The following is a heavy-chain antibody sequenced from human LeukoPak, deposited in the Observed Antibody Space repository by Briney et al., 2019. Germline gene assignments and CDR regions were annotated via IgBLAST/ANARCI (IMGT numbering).Heavy chain of an antibody. Sequence: SVKVSCKASGGTFSSYAISWVRQAPGQGLEWMGGIIPIFGTANYAQKFQGRVTITTDESTSTAYMELRSLTSDDTAVYYCARERNYALDFWGQGTLVTVSS. J-gene: IGHJ4*02. D-gene: IGHD1-7*01. CDR3: ARERNYALDF. CDR2: IIPIFGTA. V-gene: IGHV1-69*05. CDR1: GGTFSSYA.